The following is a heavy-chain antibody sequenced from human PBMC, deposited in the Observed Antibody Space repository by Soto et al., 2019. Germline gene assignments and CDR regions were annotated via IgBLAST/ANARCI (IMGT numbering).Heavy chain of an antibody. V-gene: IGHV4-30-2*03. Sequence: PSETLSLTCAVSGDSISSGGFSWSWIRQPPGKGLEWIGCIYYSGTTYYNPSLKSRVTISVDTSKNQFSLKLSSVTAADTAVYYCARQNPAQGYYYGMDVWGQGTTVTVSS. CDR3: ARQNPAQGYYYGMDV. CDR1: GDSISSGGFS. J-gene: IGHJ6*02. CDR2: IYYSGTT.